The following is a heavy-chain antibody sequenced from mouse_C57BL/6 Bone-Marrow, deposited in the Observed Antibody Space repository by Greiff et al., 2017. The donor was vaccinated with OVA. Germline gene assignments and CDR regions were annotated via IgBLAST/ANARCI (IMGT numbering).Heavy chain of an antibody. Sequence: EVKLVESGGGLVQPGGSMKLSCAASGFTFSDAWMDWVRQSPEKGLEWVAEIRNKANNHATYYAESVKGRFTISRDDSKSSVYLQMNSLRAEDTGIYYCTRGYSNYYYWYFDVWGTGTTVTVSS. CDR1: GFTFSDAW. CDR2: IRNKANNHAT. V-gene: IGHV6-6*01. CDR3: TRGYSNYYYWYFDV. D-gene: IGHD2-5*01. J-gene: IGHJ1*03.